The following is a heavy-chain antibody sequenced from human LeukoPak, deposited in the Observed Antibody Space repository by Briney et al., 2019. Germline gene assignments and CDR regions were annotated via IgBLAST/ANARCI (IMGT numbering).Heavy chain of an antibody. Sequence: ASVKVSCKASGGTFSSYAISWVRQAPGQGLEWMGGIIPIFGTANYAQKFQGRVTITADESTSTAYMELSSLRSEDTAVYYCAKALNYYYYYGMDVWGQGTTVTVSS. J-gene: IGHJ6*02. CDR1: GGTFSSYA. CDR3: AKALNYYYYYGMDV. V-gene: IGHV1-69*13. D-gene: IGHD3-9*01. CDR2: IIPIFGTA.